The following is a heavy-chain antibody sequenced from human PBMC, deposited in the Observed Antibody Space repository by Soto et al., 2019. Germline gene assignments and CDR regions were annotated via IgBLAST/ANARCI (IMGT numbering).Heavy chain of an antibody. Sequence: SDTLSLTCAAHGGSFIGYYWNWVRQPPGKGLEWIGEINHSGNTNYNPYLKSRVTISVDSSKNQFFLNLRSVTAADTAVYYCARDAKSYYYDTTKYYFDNWGQGILVTVSS. CDR2: INHSGNT. CDR3: ARDAKSYYYDTTKYYFDN. CDR1: GGSFIGYY. V-gene: IGHV4-34*01. D-gene: IGHD3-9*01. J-gene: IGHJ4*02.